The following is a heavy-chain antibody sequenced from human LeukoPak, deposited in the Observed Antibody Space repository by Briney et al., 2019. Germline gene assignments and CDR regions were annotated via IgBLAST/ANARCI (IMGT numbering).Heavy chain of an antibody. D-gene: IGHD2-2*03. CDR3: ARLDIVVVPAASSSMDV. J-gene: IGHJ6*04. CDR2: IDPSDSYT. Sequence: GESLKISCKGSGYSFTSYWISRVRQMPGKGLEWMGRIDPSDSYTNYSPSFQGHVTISADKSISTAYLQWSSLKASDTAMYYCARLDIVVVPAASSSMDVWGKGTTVTVSS. CDR1: GYSFTSYW. V-gene: IGHV5-10-1*01.